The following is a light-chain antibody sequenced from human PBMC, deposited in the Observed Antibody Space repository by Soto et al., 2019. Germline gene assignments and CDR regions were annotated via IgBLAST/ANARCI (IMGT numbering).Light chain of an antibody. J-gene: IGLJ2*01. CDR1: SGHSSYA. CDR3: QTWGTDTVV. CDR2: VNSDGSH. V-gene: IGLV4-69*01. Sequence: QSVLTQSPSASASLGASVKLTCTLSSGHSSYAIAWHQQQPEKGPRYLMNVNSDGSHSKGDGIPDRFSGSRSGAERYLTISSLRSEDEADYYCQTWGTDTVVFGGGTQLTVL.